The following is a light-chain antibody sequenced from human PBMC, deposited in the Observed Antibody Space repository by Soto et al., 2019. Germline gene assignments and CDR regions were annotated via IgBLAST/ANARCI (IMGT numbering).Light chain of an antibody. CDR3: QQYNNWPWT. Sequence: EIVMTQSAASLSVSPGGRATLXCRASQSISDTLDWYQQKPGQAPRPLIYGASTRAPGCPARFSGSGSGTDFTRTISSLQSEDFAVYYGQQYNNWPWTFGQGTKVDIK. J-gene: IGKJ1*01. CDR2: GAS. CDR1: QSISDT. V-gene: IGKV3-15*01.